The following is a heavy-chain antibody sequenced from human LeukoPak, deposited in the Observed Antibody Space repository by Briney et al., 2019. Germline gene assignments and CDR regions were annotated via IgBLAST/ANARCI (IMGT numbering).Heavy chain of an antibody. V-gene: IGHV1-69*13. CDR3: ARVGVPAAIGYYMDV. CDR1: GGTFSSYA. J-gene: IGHJ6*03. Sequence: SVKVSCKASGGTFSSYAISWVRQAPGQGLEWMGGIIPIFGTANYAQKFQGRVTITADESTSTAYMELSSLRSEDTAVYYCARVGVPAAIGYYMDVWGKGTTVTVSS. D-gene: IGHD2-2*01. CDR2: IIPIFGTA.